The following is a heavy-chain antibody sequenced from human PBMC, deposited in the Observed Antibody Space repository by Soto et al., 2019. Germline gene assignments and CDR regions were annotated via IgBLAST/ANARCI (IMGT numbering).Heavy chain of an antibody. Sequence: SVNVSCKASGGTFISYAISWVRQAPGQGLEWMGGIIPIFGTANYARKFQGRVTITADESASTAYMELSSLRSEDTAVYYCARDCSSTRCRGSKYGMDVWGQGTTVTVSS. V-gene: IGHV1-69*13. CDR1: GGTFISYA. CDR2: IIPIFGTA. CDR3: ARDCSSTRCRGSKYGMDV. D-gene: IGHD2-2*01. J-gene: IGHJ6*02.